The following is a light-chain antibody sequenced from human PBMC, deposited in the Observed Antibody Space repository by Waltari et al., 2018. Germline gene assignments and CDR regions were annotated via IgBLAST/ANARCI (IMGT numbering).Light chain of an antibody. J-gene: IGLJ2*01. Sequence: QSALTQPASVSGSLGQSITISCTGTSSDVGGYNYVSWYHQHPGKAPKLMIYEVTNRPSGVSNRFSGSKSGNTASLTISGLQAEDEADYYCKSYTSSSTLLFGGGTKLTVL. CDR3: KSYTSSSTLL. CDR1: SSDVGGYNY. CDR2: EVT. V-gene: IGLV2-14*01.